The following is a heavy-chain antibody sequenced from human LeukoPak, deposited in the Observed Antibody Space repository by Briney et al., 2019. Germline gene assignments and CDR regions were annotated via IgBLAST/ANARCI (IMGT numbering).Heavy chain of an antibody. J-gene: IGHJ3*02. CDR1: GGTFSSYA. D-gene: IGHD3-3*01. V-gene: IGHV1-69*04. CDR3: ARVDTERFLEWIEYDAFDI. Sequence: GASVKVSCKASGGTFSSYAISWVRQAPGQGLEWMGRIIPILGIANYAQKFQGRVTITADKSTSTAYMELSSLRSEDTAVYYCARVDTERFLEWIEYDAFDIWGQGTMVTVSS. CDR2: IIPILGIA.